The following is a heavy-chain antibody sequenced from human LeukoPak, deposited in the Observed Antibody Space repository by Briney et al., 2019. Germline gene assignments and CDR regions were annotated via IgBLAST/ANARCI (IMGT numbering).Heavy chain of an antibody. CDR2: IYYSGST. Sequence: SETLSLTCTVSGGSISSSSYYWGWIRQPPGKGLEWIGSIYYSGSTYYNPSLKSRVTISVDTSKNQFSLKLSSVTAADTAVYYCASEGRTYYYDSSGYYHWGQGTLVTVSS. D-gene: IGHD3-22*01. V-gene: IGHV4-39*01. J-gene: IGHJ5*02. CDR1: GGSISSSSYY. CDR3: ASEGRTYYYDSSGYYH.